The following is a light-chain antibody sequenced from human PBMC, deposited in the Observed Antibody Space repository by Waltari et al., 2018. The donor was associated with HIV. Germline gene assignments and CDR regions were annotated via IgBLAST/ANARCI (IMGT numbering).Light chain of an antibody. CDR1: QSLVSSDGTTY. Sequence: DVVMTQSPLSLPVTLGQPASISCRSSQSLVSSDGTTYLNWFQQRPGQSPRRLIYKVSNRDSGVPDRFSGSGSGTDFTLKISRVEAEDVGVYYCMQGTHWPPFTFGPGTKVDIK. CDR2: KVS. CDR3: MQGTHWPPFT. V-gene: IGKV2-30*01. J-gene: IGKJ3*01.